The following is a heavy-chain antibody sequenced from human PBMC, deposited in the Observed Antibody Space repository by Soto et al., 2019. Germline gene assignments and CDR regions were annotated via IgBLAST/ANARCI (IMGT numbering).Heavy chain of an antibody. D-gene: IGHD3-22*01. J-gene: IGHJ6*02. CDR2: ISAYNGNT. Sequence: ASVKVSCKASGYTFTSYGIICVRHAPGQGLEWMGWISAYNGNTNYAQKLQGRVTMTTDTSTSTAYMELRSLRSDDTAVYYCARVTGYYYDSSGFIVGYYYGMDVWGQGTTVTVSS. CDR1: GYTFTSYG. CDR3: ARVTGYYYDSSGFIVGYYYGMDV. V-gene: IGHV1-18*01.